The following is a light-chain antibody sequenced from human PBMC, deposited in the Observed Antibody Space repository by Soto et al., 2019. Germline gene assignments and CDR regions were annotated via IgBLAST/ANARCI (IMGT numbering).Light chain of an antibody. CDR1: QSVSSSY. CDR2: GAS. Sequence: EIVLTQSPGTLSLSPGERATLSCRASQSVSSSYLAWYQQKPGQAPRLLIYGASSRAPGIPDRFSGSGSGTDFTLTITRLGPEDFAVYYCQQYGSSPRTFGQGTKLEIK. J-gene: IGKJ2*01. V-gene: IGKV3-20*01. CDR3: QQYGSSPRT.